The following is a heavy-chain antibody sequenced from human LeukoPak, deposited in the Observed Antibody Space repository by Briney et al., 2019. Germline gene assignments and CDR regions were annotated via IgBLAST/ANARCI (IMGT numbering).Heavy chain of an antibody. CDR1: GFNFSNYS. D-gene: IGHD5-24*01. CDR2: ISSFSSTI. J-gene: IGHJ4*02. V-gene: IGHV3-48*04. Sequence: GGSLRLSCAASGFNFSNYSINWVRQAPGKGLEWISYISSFSSTIYYADSVKGRFTISRDNAKNSLYLQMNSLRAEDTAVYYCARMATILARFDYWGQGTLVTVSS. CDR3: ARMATILARFDY.